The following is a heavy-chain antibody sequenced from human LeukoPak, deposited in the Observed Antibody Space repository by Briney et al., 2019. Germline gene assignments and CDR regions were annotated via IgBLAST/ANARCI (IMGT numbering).Heavy chain of an antibody. CDR1: GFTFSDYE. CDR2: ISPSGPTI. J-gene: IGHJ3*02. V-gene: IGHV3-48*03. Sequence: GSLRLSCAASGFTFSDYEMNWVRQAPGKGLEWVSYISPSGPTIYYADSVKGRFTISRDNAKNSLYLQMNSLRAEDTAVYYCARGGYCSSSICYSLNAFDIWGQGTMFTVSS. D-gene: IGHD2-2*01. CDR3: ARGGYCSSSICYSLNAFDI.